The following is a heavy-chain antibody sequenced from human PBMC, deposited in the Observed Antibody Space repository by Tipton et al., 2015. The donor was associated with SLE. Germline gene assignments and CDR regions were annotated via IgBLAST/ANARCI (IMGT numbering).Heavy chain of an antibody. CDR3: AKDTGYTRDWYFDL. CDR2: ISYDGSNK. J-gene: IGHJ2*01. D-gene: IGHD5-12*01. Sequence: SLRLSCAASGFTVNIKDMRWVRQAPGKGLEWVAIISYDGSNKHYADSVKGRFTISRDNSENTLYLQMDSLTVGDTAVYYCAKDTGYTRDWYFDLWGRGTLVTVSS. CDR1: GFTVNIKD. V-gene: IGHV3-30*18.